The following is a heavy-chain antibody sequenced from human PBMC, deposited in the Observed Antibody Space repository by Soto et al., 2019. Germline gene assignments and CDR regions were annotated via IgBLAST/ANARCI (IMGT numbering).Heavy chain of an antibody. V-gene: IGHV3-21*01. J-gene: IGHJ5*02. Sequence: GGSLRLSCAASGFTFSSYSMNWVRQAPGKGLEWVSSISSSSSYIYYADSVKGRFTISRDNAKNSLYLQMNSLRAEDTAVYYCARDAPFDWFAPWGQGTLFTVSS. CDR1: GFTFSSYS. CDR3: ARDAPFDWFAP. CDR2: ISSSSSYI.